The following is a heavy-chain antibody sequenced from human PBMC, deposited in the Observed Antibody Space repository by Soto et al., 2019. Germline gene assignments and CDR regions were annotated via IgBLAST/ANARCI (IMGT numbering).Heavy chain of an antibody. CDR2: ISAYNGNT. CDR1: GYTFTSYG. J-gene: IGHJ3*02. D-gene: IGHD5-18*01. Sequence: GASVKVSCKASGYTFTSYGISWVRQAPGQGLEWMGWISAYNGNTNYAQKLQGRVTMTTDTSTSTAYMELRSLRSDDTAVYYCASSESGYSSGYGDFDIWGQGTMVTVSS. CDR3: ASSESGYSSGYGDFDI. V-gene: IGHV1-18*04.